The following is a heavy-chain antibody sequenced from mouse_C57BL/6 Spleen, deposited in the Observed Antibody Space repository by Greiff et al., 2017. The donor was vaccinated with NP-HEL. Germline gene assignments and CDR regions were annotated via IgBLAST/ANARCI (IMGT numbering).Heavy chain of an antibody. CDR2: INPSNGGT. V-gene: IGHV1-53*01. J-gene: IGHJ1*03. Sequence: VQLVESGTELVKPGASVKLSCKASGYTFTSYWMHWVKQRPGQGLEWIGNINPSNGGTNYNEKFKSKATLTVDKSSSTAYMQLSSLTSEDSAVYYCARSDYSNYDWYFDVWGTGTTVTVSS. CDR1: GYTFTSYW. CDR3: ARSDYSNYDWYFDV. D-gene: IGHD2-5*01.